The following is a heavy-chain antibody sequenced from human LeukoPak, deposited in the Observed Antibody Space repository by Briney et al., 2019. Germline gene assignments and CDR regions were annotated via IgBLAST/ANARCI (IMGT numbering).Heavy chain of an antibody. CDR2: ISGSGGGT. V-gene: IGHV3-23*01. Sequence: GRSLRLSCAASGLTFSSYGMHWVRQAPGKGLEWVSGISGSGGGTYYADSVKGRFTISRDNSKNTLYLQMNSLRTEDTAEYYCAKDLRYSSSWYPFDYWGQGTLVTVSS. CDR1: GLTFSSYG. D-gene: IGHD6-13*01. J-gene: IGHJ4*02. CDR3: AKDLRYSSSWYPFDY.